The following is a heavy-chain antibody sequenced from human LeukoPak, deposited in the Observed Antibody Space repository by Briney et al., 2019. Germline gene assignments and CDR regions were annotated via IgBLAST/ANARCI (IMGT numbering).Heavy chain of an antibody. J-gene: IGHJ4*02. CDR1: GYTFTGYY. Sequence: ASVKVSCKASGYTFTGYYMHWVRQAPGQGLEWMGWINPNSGGANYAQKFQGRVTMTRDTSISTAYMELSRLRSDDMAVYYCARDLIRRETDYWGQGTLVTVSS. D-gene: IGHD3-16*01. CDR2: INPNSGGA. V-gene: IGHV1-2*02. CDR3: ARDLIRRETDY.